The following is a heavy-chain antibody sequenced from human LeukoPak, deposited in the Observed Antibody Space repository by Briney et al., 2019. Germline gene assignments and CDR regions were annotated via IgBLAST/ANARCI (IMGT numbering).Heavy chain of an antibody. CDR2: INHSGST. Sequence: PSETLSLTCAVYGGSFSGYYWSWIRQPPGKGLEWIGEINHSGSTNYNPSLKSRVTISVDTSKNRFSLKLSSVTAADTAVYYCARVPARGSGWYFDYWGQGTLVTVSS. CDR1: GGSFSGYY. CDR3: ARVPARGSGWYFDY. J-gene: IGHJ4*02. V-gene: IGHV4-34*01. D-gene: IGHD6-19*01.